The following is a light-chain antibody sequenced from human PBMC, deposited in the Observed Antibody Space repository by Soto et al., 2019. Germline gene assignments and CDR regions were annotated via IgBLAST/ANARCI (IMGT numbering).Light chain of an antibody. Sequence: DTQMTQSPSTLSGSVGDRVTITCRASQTIRSWLAWYQQKPGKAPKLLIYKASTIKSGVPSRFSGSGSGTEFTLTIISLQPDDFANYYCQHYNSYSEAFGQGTKVEIK. CDR2: KAS. V-gene: IGKV1-5*03. CDR1: QTIRSW. CDR3: QHYNSYSEA. J-gene: IGKJ1*01.